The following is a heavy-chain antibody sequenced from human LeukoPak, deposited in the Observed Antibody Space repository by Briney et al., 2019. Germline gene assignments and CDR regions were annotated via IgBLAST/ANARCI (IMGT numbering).Heavy chain of an antibody. CDR2: ISYDGSNK. CDR1: GFTFSSYG. CDR3: ARVLSSGWLKDYYYYYGMDV. J-gene: IGHJ6*02. V-gene: IGHV3-30*03. Sequence: GGSLRLSCAASGFTFSSYGMHWVRQAPGKGLEWVAVISYDGSNKYYADSVKGRFTISRDNSKNTLYLQMNSLRAEDTAVYYCARVLSSGWLKDYYYYYGMDVWGQGTTVTVSS. D-gene: IGHD6-19*01.